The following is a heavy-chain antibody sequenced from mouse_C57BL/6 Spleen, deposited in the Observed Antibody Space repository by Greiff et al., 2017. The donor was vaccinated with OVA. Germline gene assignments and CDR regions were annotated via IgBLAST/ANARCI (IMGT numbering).Heavy chain of an antibody. CDR2: IDPEDGDT. V-gene: IGHV14-1*01. J-gene: IGHJ3*01. CDR3: TGDYGSPWFAY. Sequence: VQLQQSGAELVRPGASVKLSCTASGFNIKDYYMHWVKQRPEQGLEWIGRIDPEDGDTEYAPKFQGKATMTADTSSTTAYLQLSSLTSEDTAVYYCTGDYGSPWFAYWGQGTLVTVSA. D-gene: IGHD1-1*01. CDR1: GFNIKDYY.